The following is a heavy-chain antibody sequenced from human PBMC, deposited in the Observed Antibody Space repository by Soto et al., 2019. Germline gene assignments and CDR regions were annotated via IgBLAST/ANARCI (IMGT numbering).Heavy chain of an antibody. CDR1: GFTFGDYA. D-gene: IGHD6-6*01. V-gene: IGHV3-49*04. Sequence: GGSLRLSCTASGFTFGDYAMSWVRQAPGKGLEWVGFIRSKAYGGTTEYAASVKGRITISRDDSKSIDYQQMNSLKTEDTDVYYCTRLWTGCFDEYSSSGGGDAFDIWGQGTMVTVSS. CDR3: TRLWTGCFDEYSSSGGGDAFDI. CDR2: IRSKAYGGTT. J-gene: IGHJ3*02.